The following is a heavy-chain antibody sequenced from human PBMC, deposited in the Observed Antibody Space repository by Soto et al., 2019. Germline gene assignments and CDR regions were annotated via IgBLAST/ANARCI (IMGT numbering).Heavy chain of an antibody. CDR3: ASRDPGTSVDY. CDR2: IYRTGST. J-gene: IGHJ4*02. CDR1: GGSFTSNNW. Sequence: PSEILSLTCAVSGGSFTSNNWWTWVRQPPGQGLEWIGEIYRTGSTNYNPSLKSRVTISLDKSENQFPLKVTSLTAADTAVYYCASRDPGTSVDYWGQGTLVTVSS. V-gene: IGHV4-4*02. D-gene: IGHD1-7*01.